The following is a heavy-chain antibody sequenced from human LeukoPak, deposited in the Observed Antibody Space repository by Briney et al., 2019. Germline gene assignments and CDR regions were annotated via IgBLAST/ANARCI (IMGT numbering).Heavy chain of an antibody. V-gene: IGHV3-23*01. J-gene: IGHJ4*02. D-gene: IGHD3-10*01. CDR3: AKTSAGIRGGYFDY. Sequence: PGGSLRLSCAASGFTFSSYAMSWVRQAPGKGLEWVSLINDSGGNTYYADSVKGRFTISRDNSKNTLFLQMSSLRAEDTAVYCCAKTSAGIRGGYFDYWGQGTLVTVSS. CDR2: INDSGGNT. CDR1: GFTFSSYA.